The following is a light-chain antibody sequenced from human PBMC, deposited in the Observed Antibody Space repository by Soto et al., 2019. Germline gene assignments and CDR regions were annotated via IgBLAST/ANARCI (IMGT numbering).Light chain of an antibody. CDR3: QQYGSPQT. J-gene: IGKJ1*01. CDR2: GAS. Sequence: DIVLTPCPCTQSLSPGERATLSCRASQSVSSSYVAWYQQKPGQAPRLLIYGASSRAAGPADRFSGSGSGADFILTISILEPEDSAVYCCQQYGSPQTFGQGTKVDIK. V-gene: IGKV3-20*01. CDR1: QSVSSSY.